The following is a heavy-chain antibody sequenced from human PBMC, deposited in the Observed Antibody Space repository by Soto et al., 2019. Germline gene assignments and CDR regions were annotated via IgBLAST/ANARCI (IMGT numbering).Heavy chain of an antibody. CDR2: ISSDNSYI. Sequence: EVQLVESGGGLVKPGGSLRLSCAASGFTFSDYSMNWMRQAPGKGLEWVASISSDNSYIYYRDSVEGRFTISRDNAKNSLYLQMTSQGAEDTAVYYCARGRTCTGASCYGGGDYWGQGTLVTVSS. V-gene: IGHV3-21*02. CDR1: GFTFSDYS. CDR3: ARGRTCTGASCYGGGDY. J-gene: IGHJ4*02. D-gene: IGHD2-15*01.